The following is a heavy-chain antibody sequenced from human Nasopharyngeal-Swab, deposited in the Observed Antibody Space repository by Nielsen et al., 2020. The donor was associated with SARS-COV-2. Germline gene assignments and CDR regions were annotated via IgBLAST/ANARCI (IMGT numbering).Heavy chain of an antibody. V-gene: IGHV4-59*08. J-gene: IGHJ4*02. D-gene: IGHD3-9*01. CDR3: ARAGVDVLTGSSGGCFDY. CDR2: IYYSGST. CDR1: GGSISSYY. Sequence: SETLSLTCTVSGGSISSYYWSWIRQPPGKGLEWIGYIYYSGSTNYNPPLKSRVTISVDTSKNQFSLRLRSVTAADTAVYYCARAGVDVLTGSSGGCFDYWGQGTQVTVSS.